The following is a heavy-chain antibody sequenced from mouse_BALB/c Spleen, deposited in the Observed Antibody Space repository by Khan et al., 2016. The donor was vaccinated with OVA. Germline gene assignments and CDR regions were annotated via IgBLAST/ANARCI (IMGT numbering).Heavy chain of an antibody. Sequence: QIQLVQSGPELKKPGETVKISCKASGYTFTDYSMHWVRQAPGKGLKWMGWINTETGEPTYADDFKGRFAFSLETSASTAYLQINNLKNEDTATYFCARDRYDYFDYWGQGTTLTVSS. CDR2: INTETGEP. CDR3: ARDRYDYFDY. CDR1: GYTFTDYS. D-gene: IGHD2-14*01. J-gene: IGHJ2*01. V-gene: IGHV9-2-1*01.